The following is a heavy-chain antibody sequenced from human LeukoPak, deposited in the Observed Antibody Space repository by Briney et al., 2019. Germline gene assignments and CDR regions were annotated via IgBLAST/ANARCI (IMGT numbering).Heavy chain of an antibody. V-gene: IGHV4-39*01. J-gene: IGHJ4*02. Sequence: SETLSLTCTVSGGSISSSSYYWGWIRQPPGKGLEWIGSVYYSGSTYYNPSLKSRVSISVDTSKNQFSLKLNSVPAADTAVYYCARLYDYVWGNYRHKGYYFDYWGQGTLVTVSS. D-gene: IGHD3-16*02. CDR3: ARLYDYVWGNYRHKGYYFDY. CDR2: VYYSGST. CDR1: GGSISSSSYY.